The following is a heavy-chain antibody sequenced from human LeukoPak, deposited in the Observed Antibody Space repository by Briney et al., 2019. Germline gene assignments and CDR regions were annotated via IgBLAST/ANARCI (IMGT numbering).Heavy chain of an antibody. J-gene: IGHJ4*02. D-gene: IGHD6-19*01. CDR2: ISGSGGST. CDR1: GFSFSGCR. Sequence: GGSLRLSCAAAGFSFSGCRAHWVRQVPGKGLEWVSAISGSGGSTYYADSVKGRFTISRDNSKNTLYLQMNSLRAEDTAVYYCAKEYSSGWYIYWGQGTLVTVSS. V-gene: IGHV3-23*01. CDR3: AKEYSSGWYIY.